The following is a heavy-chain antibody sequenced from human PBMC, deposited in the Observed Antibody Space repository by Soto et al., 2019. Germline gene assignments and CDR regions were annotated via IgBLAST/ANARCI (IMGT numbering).Heavy chain of an antibody. CDR1: GFTFISYG. V-gene: IGHV3-33*01. J-gene: IGHJ6*02. Sequence: GGSLRLSCAASGFTFISYGMHWVRQAPGKGLEWVAVIWYDGSNKYYADSVKGRFTISRDNSKNTLYLQMNSLRAEDTAVYYCARRRAEDYYYGMDVWGQGTTVTVSS. CDR3: ARRRAEDYYYGMDV. CDR2: IWYDGSNK.